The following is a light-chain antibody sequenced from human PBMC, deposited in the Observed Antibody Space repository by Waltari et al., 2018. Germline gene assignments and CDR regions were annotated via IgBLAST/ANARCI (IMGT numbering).Light chain of an antibody. Sequence: SSELTQDPAVSVALGQTVRITCQGASLRTYYVSWFHQKPGRAPALVIYGKNNRPAGIPDRSSAYSSGSTASLTTIGAQAEEEADYYCHSRDSSGNVLIGGGTKLTVV. J-gene: IGLJ2*01. V-gene: IGLV3-19*01. CDR3: HSRDSSGNVL. CDR2: GKN. CDR1: SLRTYY.